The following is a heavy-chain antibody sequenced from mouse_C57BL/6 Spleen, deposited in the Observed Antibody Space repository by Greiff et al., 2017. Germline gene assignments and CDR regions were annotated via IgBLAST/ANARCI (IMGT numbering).Heavy chain of an antibody. CDR2: IYPGSGST. J-gene: IGHJ2*01. D-gene: IGHD4-1*01. CDR3: ASSLTGTGTPFDY. CDR1: GYTFTSYW. V-gene: IGHV1-55*01. Sequence: VQLQQPGAELVKPGASVKMSCKASGYTFTSYWITWVKQRPGQGLEWIGDIYPGSGSTNYNEKFKSKATLTVDTSSSTAYMQLSSLTSEDSAVYYCASSLTGTGTPFDYWGQGTTLTVSS.